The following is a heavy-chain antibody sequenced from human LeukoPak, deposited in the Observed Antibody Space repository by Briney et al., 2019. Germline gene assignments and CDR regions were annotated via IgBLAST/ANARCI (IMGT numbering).Heavy chain of an antibody. CDR3: ARELGLQPIFDY. Sequence: SETLSLTCTVSGGSISSYHWSWIRQPAGKGLEWIGRIYTSGSTNYNPSLKSRVTMSIDTSKNQFSLKLSSVTAADTAVYYCARELGLQPIFDYWGQGTLVTVSS. D-gene: IGHD5-24*01. CDR2: IYTSGST. J-gene: IGHJ4*02. CDR1: GGSISSYH. V-gene: IGHV4-4*07.